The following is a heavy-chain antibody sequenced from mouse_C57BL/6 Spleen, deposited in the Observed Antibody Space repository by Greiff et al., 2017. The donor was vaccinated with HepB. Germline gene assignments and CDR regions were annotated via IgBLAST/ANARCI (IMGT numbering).Heavy chain of an antibody. CDR2: IDPSDSET. V-gene: IGHV1-52*01. J-gene: IGHJ1*03. D-gene: IGHD1-1*01. CDR3: AFITTEDRYFDV. Sequence: VQLQQSGAELVRPGSSVKLSCKASGYTFTSYWMHWVKQRPIQGLEWIGNIDPSDSETHYNQKFKDKATLTVDKSSSTAYMQLSSLTSEDSAVYYCAFITTEDRYFDVWGTGTTVTVSS. CDR1: GYTFTSYW.